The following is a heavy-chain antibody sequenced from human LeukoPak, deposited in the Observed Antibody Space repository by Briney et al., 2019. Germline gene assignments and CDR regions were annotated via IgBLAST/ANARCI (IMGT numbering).Heavy chain of an antibody. CDR1: GGSISSSSYY. CDR2: IYYSGIT. V-gene: IGHV4-39*01. CDR3: ASPLGYCGSTNCYGDY. D-gene: IGHD2-2*01. Sequence: SETLSLTCTVSGGSISSSSYYWGWLRQPPGKGLEWLGSIYYSGITYYNPSLESRVTILVDTSKNQFSLKLSSVTAADTAVYYCASPLGYCGSTNCYGDYWGQGTLVTVSS. J-gene: IGHJ4*02.